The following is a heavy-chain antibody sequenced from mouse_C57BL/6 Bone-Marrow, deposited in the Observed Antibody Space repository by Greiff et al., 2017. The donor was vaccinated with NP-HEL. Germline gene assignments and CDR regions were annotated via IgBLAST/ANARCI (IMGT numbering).Heavy chain of an antibody. CDR3: ARHPNWGYWYFEV. Sequence: DVMLVESGGGLVQPGGSLKLSCAASGFTFSDYYMYWVRQTPEKRLEWVAYISNGGGSTYYPDTVKGRFTISRDNAKNTLYLQMSRLKSEDTAMYYCARHPNWGYWYFEVWGTGTTVTVSS. V-gene: IGHV5-12*01. CDR1: GFTFSDYY. D-gene: IGHD4-1*01. CDR2: ISNGGGST. J-gene: IGHJ1*03.